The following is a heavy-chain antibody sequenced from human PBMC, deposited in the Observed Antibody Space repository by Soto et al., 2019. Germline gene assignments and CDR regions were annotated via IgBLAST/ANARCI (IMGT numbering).Heavy chain of an antibody. CDR3: ARGPGGPDGPGDY. CDR1: GYTFTSYG. Sequence: ASVKVSCKASGYTFTSYGISWVRQAPGQGLEWMGWINAGNGNTKYSQKFQGRVTITRDTSASTAYMDLSSLRSEDTAVYYCARGPGGPDGPGDYWGQGTLVTAPQ. J-gene: IGHJ4*02. V-gene: IGHV1-3*01. CDR2: INAGNGNT. D-gene: IGHD2-15*01.